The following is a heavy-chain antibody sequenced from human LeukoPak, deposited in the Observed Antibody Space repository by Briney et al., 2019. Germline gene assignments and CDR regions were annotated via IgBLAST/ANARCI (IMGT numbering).Heavy chain of an antibody. Sequence: PGGSLRLSCAASGFTFSSYAMHWVRQAPGKGLEWVAVISYDGSNKYYADSVKGRFTISRDNSKNTLYLQMNSLRAEDTAVYYCARLPNPRWLQSPVDYWGQGTLVTVSS. V-gene: IGHV3-30*04. J-gene: IGHJ4*02. D-gene: IGHD5-24*01. CDR1: GFTFSSYA. CDR3: ARLPNPRWLQSPVDY. CDR2: ISYDGSNK.